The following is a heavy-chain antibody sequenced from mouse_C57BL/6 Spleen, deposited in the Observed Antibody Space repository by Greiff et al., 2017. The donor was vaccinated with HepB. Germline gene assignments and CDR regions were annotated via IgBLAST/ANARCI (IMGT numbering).Heavy chain of an antibody. CDR3: ARGGYYGSSPAWFAY. J-gene: IGHJ3*01. D-gene: IGHD1-1*01. CDR2: IYPRDGST. V-gene: IGHV1-78*01. Sequence: VQLQQSDAELVKPGASVKISCKVSGYTFTDHTIHWMKQRPEQGLDWIGYIYPRDGSTKYNEKFKGKATLTADKSSSTAYMQLNSLTSEDSAVYFCARGGYYGSSPAWFAYWGQGTLVTVSA. CDR1: GYTFTDHT.